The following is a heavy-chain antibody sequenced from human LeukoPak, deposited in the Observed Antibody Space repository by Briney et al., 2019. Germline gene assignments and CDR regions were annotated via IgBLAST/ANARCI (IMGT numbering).Heavy chain of an antibody. CDR3: SRGLAVTGFAY. CDR2: TYYLSKGYT. J-gene: IGHJ4*02. CDR1: GDSVSRNGAG. V-gene: IGHV6-1*01. D-gene: IGHD6-19*01. Sequence: SQTLSLTCAISGDSVSRNGAGWNWIRQSPSRGLEWLGRTYYLSKGYTEYAASVKSRIAINADTSKNQVSLQLNSVTPEDTAVYYCSRGLAVTGFAYWGQGTLVTVSS.